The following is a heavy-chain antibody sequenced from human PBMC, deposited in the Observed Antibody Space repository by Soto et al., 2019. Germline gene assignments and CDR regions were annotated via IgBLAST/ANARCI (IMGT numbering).Heavy chain of an antibody. CDR1: GFIFSSYA. Sequence: EVQLLESGGGLVQPGGSLRLSCAASGFIFSSYAMSWVRQAPGKGLEWVSVISGSGGTTYYADSVKGRFTISRDNSKNALNLQMSSLRVEDTAVYFCAKGGFTMAVVAPFDIWGQGTMVTVSS. CDR2: ISGSGGTT. D-gene: IGHD3-22*01. CDR3: AKGGFTMAVVAPFDI. J-gene: IGHJ3*02. V-gene: IGHV3-23*01.